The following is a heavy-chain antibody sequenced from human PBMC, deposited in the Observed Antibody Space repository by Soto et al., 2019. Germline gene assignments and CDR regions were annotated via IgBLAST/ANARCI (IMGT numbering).Heavy chain of an antibody. Sequence: PGGSLRLSCAASGFTFSSYAMHWVRQAPGKGREWVAVISYDGSNKYYADSVKGRFTISRDNSKNTLYLQMNSLRAEDTAVYYCPRVRVVVVAVLGMDVWGQGTTVTVSS. CDR1: GFTFSSYA. CDR2: ISYDGSNK. D-gene: IGHD2-15*01. J-gene: IGHJ6*02. V-gene: IGHV3-30-3*01. CDR3: PRVRVVVVAVLGMDV.